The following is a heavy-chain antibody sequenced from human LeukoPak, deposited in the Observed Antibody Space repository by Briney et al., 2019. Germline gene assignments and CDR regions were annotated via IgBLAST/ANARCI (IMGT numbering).Heavy chain of an antibody. CDR1: GFTFSSYS. D-gene: IGHD6-19*01. Sequence: GGSLRLSCAASGFTFSSYSMNRVRQAPGKGLEWVSSISSSSSYIYYADSVKGRFTISRDNAKNSLYLQMNSLRAEDTAVYYCARAVAGSPAGSVDIWGQGTMVTVSS. J-gene: IGHJ3*02. CDR2: ISSSSSYI. CDR3: ARAVAGSPAGSVDI. V-gene: IGHV3-21*01.